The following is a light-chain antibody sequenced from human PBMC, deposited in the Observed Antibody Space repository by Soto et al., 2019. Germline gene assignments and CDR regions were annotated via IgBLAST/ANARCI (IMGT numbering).Light chain of an antibody. CDR2: GAS. Sequence: EIVFNQSPSTLSLSPGERATLHCRASQSVSSNLAWYQQKPGQAPRLLIYGASTRATGIPARFSGSGSGTEFTLTISSLQSEDFAVYYCQQYNNWPRTFGQGTMVDIK. J-gene: IGKJ1*01. CDR3: QQYNNWPRT. V-gene: IGKV3-15*01. CDR1: QSVSSN.